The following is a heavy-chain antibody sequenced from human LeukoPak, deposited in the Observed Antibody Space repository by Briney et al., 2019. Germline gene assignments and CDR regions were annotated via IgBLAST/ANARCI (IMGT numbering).Heavy chain of an antibody. V-gene: IGHV1-69*13. Sequence: ASVKVSCKASGGTFSSYAISWVRQAPGQGLEWMGVIIPIFGTANYAQKFQGRVTITADESTSTAYMELSSLRSEDTAVYYCARPRTLGYCSGGSCYRTHFDYWGQGTLVTVSS. J-gene: IGHJ4*02. CDR1: GGTFSSYA. CDR3: ARPRTLGYCSGGSCYRTHFDY. D-gene: IGHD2-15*01. CDR2: IIPIFGTA.